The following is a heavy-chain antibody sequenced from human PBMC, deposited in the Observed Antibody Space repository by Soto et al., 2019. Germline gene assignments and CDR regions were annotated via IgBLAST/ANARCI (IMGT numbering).Heavy chain of an antibody. CDR1: GAYITGSDSY. V-gene: IGHV4-31*11. D-gene: IGHD3-9*01. Sequence: QLHLQQSGPGLGKASDTLSLSCVVSGAYITGSDSYWFWIRNPPGKGLGWIGYIAYSGDPYYNPYLRRRVTMSEDRSENKLSLTLKYVTAADTYVYFCARDFERSAIGPWGQGALVSVS. CDR3: ARDFERSAIGP. CDR2: IAYSGDP. J-gene: IGHJ5*02.